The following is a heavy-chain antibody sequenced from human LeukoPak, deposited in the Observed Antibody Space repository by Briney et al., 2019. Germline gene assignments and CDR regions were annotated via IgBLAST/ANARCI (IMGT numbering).Heavy chain of an antibody. J-gene: IGHJ1*01. Sequence: SETLSLTCTVSGGSISSYYWSWIRQPPGKGLEWIGYIYYSGSTNYNPSLKSRVTISVDTSKNQFSLKLSSVTAADTAVYYCARGGSWYDVGYFQHWGQGTLVTVSS. D-gene: IGHD6-13*01. V-gene: IGHV4-59*12. CDR3: ARGGSWYDVGYFQH. CDR2: IYYSGST. CDR1: GGSISSYY.